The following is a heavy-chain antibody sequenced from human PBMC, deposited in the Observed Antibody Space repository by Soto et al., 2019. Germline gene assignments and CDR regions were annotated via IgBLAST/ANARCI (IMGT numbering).Heavy chain of an antibody. D-gene: IGHD2-2*01. V-gene: IGHV3-48*03. CDR1: GFTFSSYE. Sequence: EVQLVESGGGLVQPGGSLRLSCAASGFTFSSYEMNWVRQAPGKGLEWVSYISSSGSTIYYADSVKGRFTISRDNAKNSLHLQMNSLRAEDTAVYYCARLGCSSTSCSDYWGQGTLVTVSS. CDR3: ARLGCSSTSCSDY. J-gene: IGHJ4*02. CDR2: ISSSGSTI.